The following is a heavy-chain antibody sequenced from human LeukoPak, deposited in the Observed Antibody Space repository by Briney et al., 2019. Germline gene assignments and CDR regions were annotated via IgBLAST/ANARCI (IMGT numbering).Heavy chain of an antibody. V-gene: IGHV1-46*01. D-gene: IGHD3-10*01. J-gene: IGHJ4*02. CDR1: GYTFTSYY. CDR3: ARGPGYGSGSYWVDY. Sequence: ASVKVSCKASGYTFTSYYMHWVRQAPGQGLEWMGIINPSGGSTSYAQKFQGRVTITRNTSISTAYMELSSLRSEDTAVYYCARGPGYGSGSYWVDYWGQGTLVTVSS. CDR2: INPSGGST.